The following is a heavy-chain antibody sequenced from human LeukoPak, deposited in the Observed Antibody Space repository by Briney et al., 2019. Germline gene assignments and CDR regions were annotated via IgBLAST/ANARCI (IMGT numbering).Heavy chain of an antibody. CDR1: GGSISSGGYS. J-gene: IGHJ5*02. CDR3: ARAISKDTVVVPAAIGWFDP. D-gene: IGHD2-2*01. V-gene: IGHV4-30-2*01. Sequence: SETLSLTCAVSGGSISSGGYSWSWIRQPPGKGLEWIGYIYHSGSTYYNPSLKSRVTISVDRSKNQFSLKLSSVTAADTAVYYCARAISKDTVVVPAAIGWFDPWGQGTLVTVSS. CDR2: IYHSGST.